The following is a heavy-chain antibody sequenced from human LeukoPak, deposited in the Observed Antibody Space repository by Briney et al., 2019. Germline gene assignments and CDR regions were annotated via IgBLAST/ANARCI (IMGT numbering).Heavy chain of an antibody. Sequence: SETLSLTCTVSGGSISGSNYYWGWIRQPPGKGLEWIGTIYYSGSTYYNPSLDSRISTSVDTSKNQFSLRLSSVTAADTAVFYCARDSAYSGTYTPDVFDVWGQGTMVTVSS. CDR3: ARDSAYSGTYTPDVFDV. CDR1: GGSISGSNYY. J-gene: IGHJ3*01. V-gene: IGHV4-39*07. D-gene: IGHD1-26*01. CDR2: IYYSGST.